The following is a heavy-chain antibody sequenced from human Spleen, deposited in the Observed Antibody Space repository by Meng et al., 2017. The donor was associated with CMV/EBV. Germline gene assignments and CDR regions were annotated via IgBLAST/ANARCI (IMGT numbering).Heavy chain of an antibody. V-gene: IGHV3-48*04. CDR3: ARHRAGATPDAFDV. CDR1: GFTFSSYS. Sequence: GGSLRLSCAASGFTFSSYSMNWVRQAPGKGLEWVSYITSSSSTIYYADSVKGRFTISRDNAKNSLYLQMNSLRAEDTAVYYCARHRAGATPDAFDVWGQGTMVTVSS. D-gene: IGHD1-26*01. J-gene: IGHJ3*01. CDR2: ITSSSSTI.